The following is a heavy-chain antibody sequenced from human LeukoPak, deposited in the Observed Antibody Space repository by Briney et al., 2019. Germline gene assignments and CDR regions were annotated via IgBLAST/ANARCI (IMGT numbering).Heavy chain of an antibody. J-gene: IGHJ4*02. CDR2: INGDGTST. CDR3: AKLVGATTGIDY. D-gene: IGHD1-26*01. V-gene: IGHV3-74*01. CDR1: GFTFSDYW. Sequence: GGSLRLSCAASGFTFSDYWMHWVRHAPGKGLVWVSRINGDGTSTRYADSVKGRFTISRDNAKNTLYLQMNSLSAEDTAVYYCAKLVGATTGIDYWGQGTLVTVSS.